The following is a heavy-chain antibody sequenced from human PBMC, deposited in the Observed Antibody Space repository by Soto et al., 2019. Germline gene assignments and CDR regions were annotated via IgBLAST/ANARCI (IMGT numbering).Heavy chain of an antibody. CDR2: ISGSGGST. Sequence: PGGSLRLSCAASGFTFSSHAMSWVRQAPGKGLEWVSAISGSGGSTYYADSVKGRFTISRDNSKNTLYLQMNSLRAEDTAVYYCARASGCSTTTCYLYFDYWGQGTLVTVSS. V-gene: IGHV3-23*01. D-gene: IGHD2-2*01. CDR3: ARASGCSTTTCYLYFDY. J-gene: IGHJ4*02. CDR1: GFTFSSHA.